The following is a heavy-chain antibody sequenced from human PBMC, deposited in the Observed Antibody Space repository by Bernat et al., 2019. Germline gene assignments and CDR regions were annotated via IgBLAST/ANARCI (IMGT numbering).Heavy chain of an antibody. V-gene: IGHV3-11*01. J-gene: IGHJ4*02. CDR2: ISSSGSTI. Sequence: QVQLVESGGGLVKPGGSLRLSCAASGFTFSDYYMSWIRQAPGKGLEWVSYISSSGSTIYYADSVKGRFTISRDNAKNSLYLQMNSLRAEDTAVYYCARDPPGGYYDYIWGSYGTDYWGQGTLVTVSS. CDR1: GFTFSDYY. CDR3: ARDPPGGYYDYIWGSYGTDY. D-gene: IGHD3-16*01.